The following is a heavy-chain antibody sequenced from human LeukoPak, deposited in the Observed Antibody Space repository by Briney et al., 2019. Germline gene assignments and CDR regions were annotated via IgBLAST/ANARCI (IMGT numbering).Heavy chain of an antibody. CDR3: ASNRYYYDSSGYTDGAFDI. V-gene: IGHV3-20*04. D-gene: IGHD3-22*01. Sequence: GGSLRLSCAASGFTFDDYGMSWVRQAPGKGLEWVSGINWNGGSTGYAGSVKGRFTISRDNAKNSLYLQMNSLRAEDTALYYCASNRYYYDSSGYTDGAFDIWGQGTMVTVSS. CDR1: GFTFDDYG. CDR2: INWNGGST. J-gene: IGHJ3*02.